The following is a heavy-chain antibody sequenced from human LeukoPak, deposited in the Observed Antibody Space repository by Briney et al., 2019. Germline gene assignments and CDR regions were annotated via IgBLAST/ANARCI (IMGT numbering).Heavy chain of an antibody. D-gene: IGHD6-19*01. V-gene: IGHV3-64*01. CDR1: GFMFSDYA. CDR3: ARDRAYGSRGWYFDYYDY. CDR2: ISTDGSST. J-gene: IGHJ4*02. Sequence: GGSLRLSCVASGFMFSDYAMHWVRQAPGKGLEYVSAISTDGSSTSHANSVKGRFTISRDNSKNTPFLQMGSLRAEDMAVYYCARDRAYGSRGWYFDYYDYWGQGTLVTVSS.